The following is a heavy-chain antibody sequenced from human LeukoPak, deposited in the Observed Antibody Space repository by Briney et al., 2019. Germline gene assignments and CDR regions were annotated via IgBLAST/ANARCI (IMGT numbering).Heavy chain of an antibody. Sequence: ASVKVSCKAAGYTFTGYYMFWLRQAPRQRLEWMGRINSNSGGTNYAQKFQGRVTMTRDTSISTAYMELSRLRSDDTAVYYCARGYCSGGSCYSVENWFDPWGQGTLVTVSS. CDR2: INSNSGGT. J-gene: IGHJ5*02. CDR1: GYTFTGYY. CDR3: ARGYCSGGSCYSVENWFDP. V-gene: IGHV1-2*06. D-gene: IGHD2-15*01.